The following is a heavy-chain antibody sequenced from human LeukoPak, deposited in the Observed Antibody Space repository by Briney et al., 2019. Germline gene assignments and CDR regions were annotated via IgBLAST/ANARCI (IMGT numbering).Heavy chain of an antibody. V-gene: IGHV4-59*01. J-gene: IGHJ4*02. D-gene: IGHD6-13*01. CDR2: IYYNGNT. Sequence: SETLSLTCTVSGGSISSYYWIWIRQPPGKGLEWIGFIYYNGNTNYNPSLKSRVTISEDSSKSQSSLKLTSVTAADTAVYYCARADSSWVGGYFDYWGQGTLVTVSS. CDR3: ARADSSWVGGYFDY. CDR1: GGSISSYY.